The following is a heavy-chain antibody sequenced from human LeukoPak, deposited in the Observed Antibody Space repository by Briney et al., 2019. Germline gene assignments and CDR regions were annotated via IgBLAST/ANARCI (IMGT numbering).Heavy chain of an antibody. CDR3: ARGYCSSSSCHFDY. J-gene: IGHJ4*02. V-gene: IGHV5-51*01. CDR2: GYPGDSDT. CDR1: GYSFTSYW. D-gene: IGHD2-2*01. Sequence: ASVKVSRKASGYSFTSYWIGWVRQMPGKGLEWMGIGYPGDSDTRYSPSFQGQVTISADRSITTAYLQWSSLKASDTAMYYCARGYCSSSSCHFDYWGQGTLVTVSS.